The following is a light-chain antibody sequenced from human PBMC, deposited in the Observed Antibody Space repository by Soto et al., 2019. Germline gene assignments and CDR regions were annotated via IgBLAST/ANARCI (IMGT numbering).Light chain of an antibody. Sequence: IVLTHCPGILALAPGDGAALSCRASQRVSSRYLAWYQQKPGQAPRLLIYGASSRATGIPDRFSGSGSGTDFTLSISRLEPEDFAVYYCQQYSSLWTFGQGTKVDIK. CDR2: GAS. CDR3: QQYSSLWT. CDR1: QRVSSRY. J-gene: IGKJ1*01. V-gene: IGKV3-20*01.